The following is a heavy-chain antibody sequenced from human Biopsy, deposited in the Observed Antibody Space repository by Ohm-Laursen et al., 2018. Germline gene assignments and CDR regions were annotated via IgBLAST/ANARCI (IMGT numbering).Heavy chain of an antibody. D-gene: IGHD2-15*01. CDR1: GKTFSDYY. J-gene: IGHJ4*02. CDR2: INQSGRT. Sequence: SETLSLTCAVYGKTFSDYYWSWIRQPPGKGLDWIGQINQSGRTNYNPPLKSRVNISADKSNNQFSLKLTSVTSADTAVYFCGNEVHGRDYWGLGALVTVSS. CDR3: GNEVHGRDY. V-gene: IGHV4-34*08.